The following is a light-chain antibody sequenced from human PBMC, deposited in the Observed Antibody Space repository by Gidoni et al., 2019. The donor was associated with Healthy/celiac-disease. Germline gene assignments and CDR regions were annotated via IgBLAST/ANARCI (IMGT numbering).Light chain of an antibody. Sequence: HSALTQPASVSGSPGQSITISCTGTSSDVGSYNLVSWYQQHPGKAPKLMIYEVSKRPSGVSNRCSGSKSGNTASLTISGLQAEDEADYYCCSYAGSSTVFGTGTKVTVL. CDR1: SSDVGSYNL. CDR2: EVS. J-gene: IGLJ1*01. CDR3: CSYAGSSTV. V-gene: IGLV2-23*02.